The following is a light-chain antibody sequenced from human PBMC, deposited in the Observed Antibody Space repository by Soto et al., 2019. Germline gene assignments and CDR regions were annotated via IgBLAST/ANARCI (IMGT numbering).Light chain of an antibody. Sequence: EIVLTQSPGTLSLSPGERGTLSCRASQSVSSSYLAWYQQKPGQAPRLLIYGASSSATGIPDRFSGSGSGTDFTLTISRLEPEEFAVYYYQQYGSSPYTFGQGTKLEIK. CDR1: QSVSSSY. CDR2: GAS. CDR3: QQYGSSPYT. J-gene: IGKJ2*01. V-gene: IGKV3-20*01.